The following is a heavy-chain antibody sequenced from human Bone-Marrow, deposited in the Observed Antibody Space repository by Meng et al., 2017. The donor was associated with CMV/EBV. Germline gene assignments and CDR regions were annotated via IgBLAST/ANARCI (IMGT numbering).Heavy chain of an antibody. CDR2: IYTRGST. J-gene: IGHJ4*02. Sequence: QGSGPFLVTPSETLSLTGSVSGGSISIYYWSWIRLPAGKGLEWIVRIYTRGSTNYNPSLKSRVTMSVDTSKNQFSLKLSSVTAADTAVYYCASELGGGDSAYWGQGTLVTVSS. D-gene: IGHD4-17*01. CDR3: ASELGGGDSAY. V-gene: IGHV4-4*07. CDR1: GGSISIYY.